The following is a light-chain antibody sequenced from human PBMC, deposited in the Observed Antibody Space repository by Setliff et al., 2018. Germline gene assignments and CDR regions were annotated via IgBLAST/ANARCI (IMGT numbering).Light chain of an antibody. CDR2: AVS. J-gene: IGKJ1*01. V-gene: IGKV3-20*01. CDR1: QSVSRTY. CDR3: QQYSSSRT. Sequence: EIVLTQSPGTLSLSPGDRATLSCRASQSVSRTYLAWYQQEPGQAPRLLIYAVSSRATGIPDRFSGSGSGTDFTLTISRLEPEDFAVYYCQQYSSSRTFGQGTKVDIK.